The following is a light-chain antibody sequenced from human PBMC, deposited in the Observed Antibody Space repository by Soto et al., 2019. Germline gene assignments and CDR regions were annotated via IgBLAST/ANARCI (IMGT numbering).Light chain of an antibody. CDR3: QHYGTTPWT. J-gene: IGKJ1*01. V-gene: IGKV3-20*01. CDR2: GAS. Sequence: ETVLTQSPGTLSLSPGERVTLSCRASQSVCSRCLAWYQQKPGQSPRLLIYGASSRATGIPDRFSGSGSGTDFTLTISRLEPEDFAVYYCQHYGTTPWTFCQGTKVGIK. CDR1: QSVCSRC.